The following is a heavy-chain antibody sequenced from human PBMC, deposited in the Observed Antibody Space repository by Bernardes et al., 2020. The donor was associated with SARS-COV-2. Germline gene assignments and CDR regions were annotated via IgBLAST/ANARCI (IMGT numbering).Heavy chain of an antibody. V-gene: IGHV1-18*01. CDR1: DFILHNFD. CDR3: ARDLSASTMDI. J-gene: IGHJ6*02. Sequence: ASVKVSCEAFDFILHNFDIIWVRRAPGQGLQWVGWINVASGDTKYARESQDRVTMTADTPTNTAYMELTGLKSDDTADYYCARDLSASTMDIWGQGTAVTVTS. CDR2: INVASGDT.